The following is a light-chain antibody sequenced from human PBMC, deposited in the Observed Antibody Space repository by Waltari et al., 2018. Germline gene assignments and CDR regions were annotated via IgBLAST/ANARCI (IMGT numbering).Light chain of an antibody. Sequence: QSALTQPASVSGSPGPSITISCPGTRSDGGGYNYVSWYQHYPGKAPKLMMYEVTNRPSGVSNRFSGSKSANTASLTISGLQAEDEADYYCSSYTSSSTYVFGTGTKVTVL. CDR2: EVT. CDR3: SSYTSSSTYV. J-gene: IGLJ1*01. V-gene: IGLV2-14*01. CDR1: RSDGGGYNY.